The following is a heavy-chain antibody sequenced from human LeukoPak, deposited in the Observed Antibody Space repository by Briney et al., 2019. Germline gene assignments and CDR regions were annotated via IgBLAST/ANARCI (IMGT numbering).Heavy chain of an antibody. Sequence: GGSLRLSCAVSGFTFSSYWMHWVRQVPGKGLVWVSHINSDGSSTNYADSVKGRFTISRDNAKNSLYLQMNSLRSDDTAVYYCARDNWNQLLDYWGQGTLVTVSS. CDR1: GFTFSSYW. V-gene: IGHV3-74*01. CDR3: ARDNWNQLLDY. D-gene: IGHD1-20*01. CDR2: INSDGSST. J-gene: IGHJ4*02.